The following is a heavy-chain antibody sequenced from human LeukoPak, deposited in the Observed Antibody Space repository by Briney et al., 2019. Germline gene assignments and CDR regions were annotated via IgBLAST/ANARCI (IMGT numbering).Heavy chain of an antibody. D-gene: IGHD7-27*01. Sequence: GGSLRLSCAASGFTFSSYAMSWVRQAPGKGLEWVSAISGSGGSTYYADSVKGRFTISRDNAKNSLYLQMNSLRAEDTAVYYCARGSNWGNAFDIWGQGTMVTVSS. V-gene: IGHV3-23*01. CDR1: GFTFSSYA. CDR3: ARGSNWGNAFDI. CDR2: ISGSGGST. J-gene: IGHJ3*02.